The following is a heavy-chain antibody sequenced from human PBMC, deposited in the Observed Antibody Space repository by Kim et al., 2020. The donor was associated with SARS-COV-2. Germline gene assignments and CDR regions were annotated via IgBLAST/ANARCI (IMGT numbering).Heavy chain of an antibody. V-gene: IGHV3-11*01. Sequence: GGSLRLSCAASGFTFSDYYMSWIRQAPGKGLEWVSYISSSGSTIYYADSVKGRFTISRDNAKNSLYLQMNSLRAEDTAVYYCASVPPWEDYYYYMDVWGKGTTVTVSS. J-gene: IGHJ6*03. D-gene: IGHD1-26*01. CDR2: ISSSGSTI. CDR1: GFTFSDYY. CDR3: ASVPPWEDYYYYMDV.